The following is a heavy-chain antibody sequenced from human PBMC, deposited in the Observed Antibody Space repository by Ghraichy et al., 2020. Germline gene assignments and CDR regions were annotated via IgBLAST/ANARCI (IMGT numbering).Heavy chain of an antibody. Sequence: GESLNISCAASGFTVSSNYMSWVRQAPGKGLEWVSVIYSGGSTYYADSVKGRFTISRDNSKNTLYLQMNSLRAEDTAVYYCAREVGYYDSSGYYETWGQGTLVTVSS. V-gene: IGHV3-53*01. J-gene: IGHJ5*02. CDR3: AREVGYYDSSGYYET. CDR2: IYSGGST. D-gene: IGHD3-22*01. CDR1: GFTVSSNY.